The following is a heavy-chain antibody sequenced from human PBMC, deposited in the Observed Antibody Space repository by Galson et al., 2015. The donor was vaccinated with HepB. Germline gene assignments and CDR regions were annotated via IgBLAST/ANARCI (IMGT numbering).Heavy chain of an antibody. CDR3: TRFSPTIFGRFDP. J-gene: IGHJ5*02. CDR2: IRSKANSYAT. D-gene: IGHD3-3*01. CDR1: GFTFSGSA. V-gene: IGHV3-73*01. Sequence: SLRLSCAASGFTFSGSAMHWVRQASGKGLEWVGRIRSKANSYATAYAASVKGRFTISRDDSKNTAYLQMNSLKTEDTAVYYCTRFSPTIFGRFDPWGQGTLVTVSS.